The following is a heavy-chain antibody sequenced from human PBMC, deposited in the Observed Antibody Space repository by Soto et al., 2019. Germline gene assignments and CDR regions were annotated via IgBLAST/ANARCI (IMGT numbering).Heavy chain of an antibody. V-gene: IGHV4-4*02. D-gene: IGHD3-3*02. CDR2: IHDSGST. CDR3: ASPKIAFYNWFDP. J-gene: IGHJ5*02. CDR1: GASIGTSNX. Sequence: SETLSLTCAVSGASIGTSNXWSWVRQSPGKGLEWIGEIHDSGSTKYNPSLKSRVTISVDTSKNQFSLKLSSVTAADTAVYYCASPKIAFYNWFDPWGQGTLVTVSS.